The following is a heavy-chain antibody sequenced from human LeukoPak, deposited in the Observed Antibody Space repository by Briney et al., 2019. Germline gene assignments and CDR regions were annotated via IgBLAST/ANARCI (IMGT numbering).Heavy chain of an antibody. D-gene: IGHD2-2*01. Sequence: EASVKVSCKASGYTFTAYYVHWVQQAPGQGLEWMGYMVPSSGVSHYSQKFQDRVTMTRDTSTSTAYLELSGLTSDDTAVYYCSTEDKYCTSTTCGDFWGQGTLVTVSS. CDR1: GYTFTAYY. CDR2: MVPSSGVS. V-gene: IGHV1-2*02. J-gene: IGHJ4*02. CDR3: STEDKYCTSTTCGDF.